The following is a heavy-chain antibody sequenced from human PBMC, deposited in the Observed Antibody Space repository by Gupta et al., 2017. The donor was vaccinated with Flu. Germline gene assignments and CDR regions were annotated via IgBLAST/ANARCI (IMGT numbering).Heavy chain of an antibody. CDR3: TRLGDMDDAFDI. D-gene: IGHD2-15*01. Sequence: EVQLVESGGGLVQPGGSLKLSCAASGFTFSGSAMNWVRQASGKGLEWVGRIRSKANSYATAYAASVKGRFTISRDDSKNTAYLQMNSLKTEDTAVYYCTRLGDMDDAFDIWGQGTMVTVSS. J-gene: IGHJ3*02. CDR2: IRSKANSYAT. CDR1: GFTFSGSA. V-gene: IGHV3-73*02.